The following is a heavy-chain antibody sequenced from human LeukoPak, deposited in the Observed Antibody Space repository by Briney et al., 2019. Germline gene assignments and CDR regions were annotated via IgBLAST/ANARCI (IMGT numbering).Heavy chain of an antibody. CDR1: GFTFSSYS. CDR3: ARDLKLAYYYGSGSPT. V-gene: IGHV3-21*01. CDR2: ISSSSSYI. D-gene: IGHD3-10*01. J-gene: IGHJ4*02. Sequence: GGSLRLSCAASGFTFSSYSMNWVRQAPGKGLEWVSSISSSSSYIYYADSVNGRFTISRDNAKNSLYLQMNSLRAEDTAVYYCARDLKLAYYYGSGSPTWGQGTLVTVSS.